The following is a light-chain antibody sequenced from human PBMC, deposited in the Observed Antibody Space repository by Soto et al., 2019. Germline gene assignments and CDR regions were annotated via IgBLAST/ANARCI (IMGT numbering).Light chain of an antibody. CDR2: RTS. J-gene: IGKJ4*01. Sequence: EIVITQSPATLSVSPGERATLYCRASQRISSNLAWYQQKPGQAPRLLMFRTSSRATGFPARFSGSGSGTEFNLTISSLQSEDFGVYYCQQYNNWPRATFGGGTKVEIK. V-gene: IGKV3-15*01. CDR1: QRISSN. CDR3: QQYNNWPRAT.